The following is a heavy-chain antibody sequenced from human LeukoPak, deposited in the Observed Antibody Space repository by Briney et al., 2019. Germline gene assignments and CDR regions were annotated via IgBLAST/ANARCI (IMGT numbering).Heavy chain of an antibody. CDR1: GFTFSSYW. CDR2: INSDGSTT. Sequence: GGSLRLSCAASGFTFSSYWMHWIRQAPGKGLVWVSRINSDGSTTSYADSVKGRFTISRDNAKNTLYLQMNSLRAEDTAVYYCARDTADDAFDIWGQGTMVTVSS. CDR3: ARDTADDAFDI. J-gene: IGHJ3*02. V-gene: IGHV3-74*01.